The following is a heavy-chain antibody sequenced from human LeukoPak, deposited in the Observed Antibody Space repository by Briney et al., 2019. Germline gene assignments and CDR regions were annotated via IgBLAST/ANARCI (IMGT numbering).Heavy chain of an antibody. CDR3: AKDPCPFLLCDAFDI. Sequence: GGSLRLSCAASGFTFSSYGMHWVRQAPGKGLEWVAVISYDGSNKYYADSVKGRFTISRDNSKNTLYLQMNSLRAEDTAVYYCAKDPCPFLLCDAFDIWGQGTMVTVSS. CDR1: GFTFSSYG. D-gene: IGHD3-10*01. CDR2: ISYDGSNK. V-gene: IGHV3-30*18. J-gene: IGHJ3*02.